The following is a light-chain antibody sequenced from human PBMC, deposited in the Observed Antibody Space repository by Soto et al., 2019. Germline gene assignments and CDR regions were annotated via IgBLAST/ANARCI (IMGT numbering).Light chain of an antibody. CDR2: EVT. J-gene: IGLJ3*02. CDR1: SGDIDYNR. CDR3: SSYTVRRSWV. Sequence: QSALTQPASVTGSPGQSITISCTGLSGDIDYNRVSWYQQYSGTAPKLIISEVTNRPSGVSGRFSGSRSGNTASLTISGLQRDDEAEYYCSSYTVRRSWVFGGGTKLTVL. V-gene: IGLV2-14*01.